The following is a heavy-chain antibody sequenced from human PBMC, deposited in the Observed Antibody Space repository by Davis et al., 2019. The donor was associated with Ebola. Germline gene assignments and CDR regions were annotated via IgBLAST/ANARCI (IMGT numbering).Heavy chain of an antibody. Sequence: GGSLRLSCAASGFTFSSYGMNWVRQAPGKGLEWVAVISYDGSNKYYADSVKGRFTISRDNSKNTLYLQMNSLRAEDTAVYYCARGGWDYWGQGTLVTVSS. CDR3: ARGGWDY. J-gene: IGHJ4*02. CDR1: GFTFSSYG. CDR2: ISYDGSNK. V-gene: IGHV3-30*03.